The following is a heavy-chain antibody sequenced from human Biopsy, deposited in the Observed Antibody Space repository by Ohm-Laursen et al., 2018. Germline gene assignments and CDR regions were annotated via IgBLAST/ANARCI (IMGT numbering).Heavy chain of an antibody. J-gene: IGHJ4*02. CDR3: ARGSNDFGGLYFPR. Sequence: TLSLTCTVSGGSFSGHYWSWIRQPPGKGLEWIGHISYTGYTSYNASLKSRVTISVDTSRNHFSLRLSSLTAADTAVYYCARGSNDFGGLYFPRWGQGTLLTVSS. D-gene: IGHD4-23*01. V-gene: IGHV4-59*11. CDR2: ISYTGYT. CDR1: GGSFSGHY.